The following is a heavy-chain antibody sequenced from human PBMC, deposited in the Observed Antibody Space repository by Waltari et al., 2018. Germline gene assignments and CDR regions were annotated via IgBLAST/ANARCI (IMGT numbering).Heavy chain of an antibody. D-gene: IGHD2-15*01. J-gene: IGHJ4*02. Sequence: QVQLQQWGAGLLKPSETLSLTCDVYGGSFSDYYWSWIRQPPGKGLEWIGEIHHSGNPNYNPSLKSRVIVSIDTSKDQFSLKRTSVTAADTAVYYCARLVVVRSAVGAYYFDYWGQGTLVTVSS. CDR3: ARLVVVRSAVGAYYFDY. CDR1: GGSFSDYY. V-gene: IGHV4-34*02. CDR2: IHHSGNP.